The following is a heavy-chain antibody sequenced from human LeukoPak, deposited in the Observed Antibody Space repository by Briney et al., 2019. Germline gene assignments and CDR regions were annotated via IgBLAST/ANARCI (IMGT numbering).Heavy chain of an antibody. CDR1: GFTFSSYS. Sequence: GGSLRLSCAASGFTFSSYSMNWVRQAPGKGLEWVSYISSSSSTIYYADSVKGRFTISRDNAKNSLYLQMNSLRDEDTAVYYCARDRRGRIAAAGTVGFDYWGQGTLVTVPS. CDR3: ARDRRGRIAAAGTVGFDY. D-gene: IGHD6-13*01. J-gene: IGHJ4*02. CDR2: ISSSSSTI. V-gene: IGHV3-48*02.